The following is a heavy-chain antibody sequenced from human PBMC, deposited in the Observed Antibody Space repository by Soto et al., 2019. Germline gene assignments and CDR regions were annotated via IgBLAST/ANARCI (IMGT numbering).Heavy chain of an antibody. Sequence: QVQLQESGPGLVKPSETLSLTCTVSGGSFTSGSYSWSWIRQPPGKGLEWIGYVYHTGRTSYNPSLQSRVSISMDTSKNQFSLNLDSVTAADTAVYFCARDFAYFDSWGQGTLVTVSS. CDR2: VYHTGRT. V-gene: IGHV4-61*01. J-gene: IGHJ4*02. D-gene: IGHD3-3*01. CDR3: ARDFAYFDS. CDR1: GGSFTSGSYS.